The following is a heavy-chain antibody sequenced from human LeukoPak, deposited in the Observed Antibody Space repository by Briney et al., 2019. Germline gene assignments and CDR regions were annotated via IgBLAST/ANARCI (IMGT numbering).Heavy chain of an antibody. J-gene: IGHJ6*02. CDR3: ARDQSSGSSSYYYGMDV. D-gene: IGHD1-26*01. V-gene: IGHV4-59*01. Sequence: SETLSLTCTVSGGSISTYYWSWIRQPPGKGLEWIGYIYYSGNTNYNPSLRSRVTMSPDTSRNQFSLKLTSVTAADTAVYYCARDQSSGSSSYYYGMDVWGPGATVTVSS. CDR1: GGSISTYY. CDR2: IYYSGNT.